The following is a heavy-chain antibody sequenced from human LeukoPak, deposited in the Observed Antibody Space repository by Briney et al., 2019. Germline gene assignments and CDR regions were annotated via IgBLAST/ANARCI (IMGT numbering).Heavy chain of an antibody. CDR2: ISYDGSNK. Sequence: PGGSLRLSCAASGFTFSSYAMHWVRQAPGKGLEWVAVISYDGSNKYYADSVKGRLTISRDNSKNTLDLQMNSLRSEDTAVYYCARDLSGYSFDYWGQGTLVTVSS. CDR1: GFTFSSYA. CDR3: ARDLSGYSFDY. J-gene: IGHJ4*02. V-gene: IGHV3-30-3*01. D-gene: IGHD5-12*01.